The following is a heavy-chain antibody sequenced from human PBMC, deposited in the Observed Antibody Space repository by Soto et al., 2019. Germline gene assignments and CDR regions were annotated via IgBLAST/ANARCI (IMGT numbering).Heavy chain of an antibody. J-gene: IGHJ4*02. Sequence: TFSSYGMNWVRQAPGKGLEWVAVIWYDGSNKYYADSVKGRFTISRDNSKNTLYLQMNSLRAEDTAVYYCARQSKKSSGWYSPPGYWGQGTLVTVSS. D-gene: IGHD6-19*01. CDR1: TFSSYG. V-gene: IGHV3-33*01. CDR2: IWYDGSNK. CDR3: ARQSKKSSGWYSPPGY.